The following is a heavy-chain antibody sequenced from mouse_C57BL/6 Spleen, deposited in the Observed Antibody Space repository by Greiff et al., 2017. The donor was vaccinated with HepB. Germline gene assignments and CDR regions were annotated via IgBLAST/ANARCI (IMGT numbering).Heavy chain of an antibody. CDR3: ARGVDSNYEGAMDY. J-gene: IGHJ4*01. V-gene: IGHV1-80*01. CDR1: GYAFSSYW. D-gene: IGHD2-5*01. CDR2: IYPGDGDT. Sequence: QVQLQQSGAELVKPGASVKISCKASGYAFSSYWMNWVKQRPGKGLEWIGQIYPGDGDTNYNGKFKGKATLTADKSSSTAYMQLSSLTSEDSAVYFCARGVDSNYEGAMDYWGQGTSVTVSS.